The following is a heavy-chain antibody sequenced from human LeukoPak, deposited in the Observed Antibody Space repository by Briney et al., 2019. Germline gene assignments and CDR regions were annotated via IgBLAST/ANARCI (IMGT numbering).Heavy chain of an antibody. J-gene: IGHJ5*02. D-gene: IGHD3-3*01. CDR1: GGSISSGSYY. V-gene: IGHV4-61*02. CDR2: IYTSGST. CDR3: ARAKFFWFDP. Sequence: SETLSLTCTVSGGSISSGSYYWSWIRQPAGKGLEWIGRIYTSGSTNYNPSLKSRVTISVDTSKNQFSLKLSSVTAADTAVYYCARAKFFWFDPWGQGTLVTVSS.